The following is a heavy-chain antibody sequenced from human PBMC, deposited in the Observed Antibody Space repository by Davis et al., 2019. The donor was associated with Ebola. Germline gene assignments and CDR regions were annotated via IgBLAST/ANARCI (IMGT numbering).Heavy chain of an antibody. CDR3: ARGGVVVVPAFNP. Sequence: SETLSLTCTVSGGSISSHYWSWIRQPPGKGLEWIGEINHSGSTNYNPSLKSRVTISVDTSKNQFSLKLSSVTAADTAVYYCARGGVVVVPAFNPWGQGTLVTVSS. CDR2: INHSGST. D-gene: IGHD2-2*01. V-gene: IGHV4-34*01. CDR1: GGSISSHY. J-gene: IGHJ5*02.